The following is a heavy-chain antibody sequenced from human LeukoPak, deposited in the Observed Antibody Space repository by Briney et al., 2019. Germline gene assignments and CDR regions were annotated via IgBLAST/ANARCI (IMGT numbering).Heavy chain of an antibody. V-gene: IGHV3-23*01. CDR2: ISGSGGRT. D-gene: IGHD3-22*01. CDR1: GFTFSSYG. J-gene: IGHJ3*02. CDR3: ARVGYYDSSGYYYDGTFDI. Sequence: GGTLRLSCAASGFTFSSYGMSWVRQAPGKGLEWVSAISGSGGRTYYADSVKGRFTISRDNSKNTLYLQMNRLRAEDTAVYYCARVGYYDSSGYYYDGTFDIWGQGTMVTVSS.